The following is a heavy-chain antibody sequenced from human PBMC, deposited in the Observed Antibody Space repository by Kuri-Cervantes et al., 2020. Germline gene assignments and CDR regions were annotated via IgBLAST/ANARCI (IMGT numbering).Heavy chain of an antibody. CDR1: GFTFSSYC. D-gene: IGHD3-22*01. J-gene: IGHJ4*02. V-gene: IGHV3-7*01. CDR3: ARDKGIYDPSGVRGYYFDY. CDR2: IKKDENEK. Sequence: GESLKISCAASGFTFSSYCMSWVRQAPGKGLEWVANIKKDENEKYYVDSVRGRFTISRDNAKNSLYLQMNSLRAEDTAVYYCARDKGIYDPSGVRGYYFDYWGQGTLVTVSS.